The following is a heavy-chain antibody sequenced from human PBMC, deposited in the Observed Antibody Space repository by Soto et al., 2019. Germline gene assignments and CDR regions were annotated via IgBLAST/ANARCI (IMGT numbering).Heavy chain of an antibody. CDR3: ARETTPREYRYVPYYYGMDV. V-gene: IGHV1-69*13. Sequence: GASVKVSCKASGGTFSSYAISWVRQAPGQGLEWMGGIIPIFGTANYAQKFQGRVTITADESTSTAYMELSSLRTEDTAVYYCARETTPREYRYVPYYYGMDVWGQGTTVPVSS. D-gene: IGHD5-18*01. J-gene: IGHJ6*02. CDR2: IIPIFGTA. CDR1: GGTFSSYA.